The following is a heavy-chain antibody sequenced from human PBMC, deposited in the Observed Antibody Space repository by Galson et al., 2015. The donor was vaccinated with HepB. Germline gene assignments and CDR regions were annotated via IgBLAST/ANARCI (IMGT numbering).Heavy chain of an antibody. J-gene: IGHJ4*02. Sequence: SLRLSCAASGFTFSSYGMHWVRQAPGKGLEWVAVIWYDGSNKYYADSVKGRFTISRDNSKNTLYLQMNSLRAEDTAVYYCARVDPGDYGFSDYWGQGTLVTVSS. D-gene: IGHD4-17*01. CDR3: ARVDPGDYGFSDY. CDR1: GFTFSSYG. V-gene: IGHV3-33*01. CDR2: IWYDGSNK.